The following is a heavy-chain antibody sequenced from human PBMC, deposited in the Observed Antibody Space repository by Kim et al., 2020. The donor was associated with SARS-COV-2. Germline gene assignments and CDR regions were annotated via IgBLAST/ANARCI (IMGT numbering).Heavy chain of an antibody. V-gene: IGHV4-34*01. Sequence: YNPSLKSPVTISVDTSKNQFSLKVNSVTAADTAVYYCARGHYGDYYYFDYWGQGTPVTVSS. D-gene: IGHD4-17*01. J-gene: IGHJ4*02. CDR3: ARGHYGDYYYFDY.